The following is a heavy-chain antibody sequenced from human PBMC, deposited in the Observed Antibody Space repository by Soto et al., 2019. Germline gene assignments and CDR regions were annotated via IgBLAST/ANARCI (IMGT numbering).Heavy chain of an antibody. CDR1: GGSVSSGIYH. J-gene: IGHJ5*01. Sequence: PSETLSLTCIVSGGSVSSGIYHWTWIRQPPGKGLDWIGFIPYNESPDYNPYLQSRVVRSIDRGNNQFSLKMTSVTAVDTAVYFYARVGWGGDSWGQGTLVTVSS. V-gene: IGHV4-61*01. CDR2: IPYNESP. CDR3: ARVGWGGDS. D-gene: IGHD7-27*01.